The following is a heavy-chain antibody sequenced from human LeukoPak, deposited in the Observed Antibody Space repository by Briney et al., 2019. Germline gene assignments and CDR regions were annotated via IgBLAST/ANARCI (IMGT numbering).Heavy chain of an antibody. CDR3: ARETTIFGVVTVRYYYMDV. D-gene: IGHD3-3*01. J-gene: IGHJ6*03. V-gene: IGHV3-48*01. CDR2: ISSSSSTI. Sequence: PGGSLRLSCAASGFTFSSYSMNWVRQAPGKGLEWVSYISSSSSTIYYADSVKGRFTISRDNAKNSLYLQMNSLRAEDTAVYYCARETTIFGVVTVRYYYMDVWGKGTTVTVSS. CDR1: GFTFSSYS.